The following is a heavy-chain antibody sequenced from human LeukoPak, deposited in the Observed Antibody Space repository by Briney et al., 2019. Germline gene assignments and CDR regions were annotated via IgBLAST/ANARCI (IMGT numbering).Heavy chain of an antibody. Sequence: PGGSLRLSCAASGFTFSTYDMHWVRQATGKGLEWVSAIGTGGDTFYPGSVKGRFTISRENAKNSSYLQMSSLRAEDTAVYYCARGRSSSWYYHFDYWGQGTLVTVSS. CDR2: IGTGGDT. D-gene: IGHD6-13*01. CDR3: ARGRSSSWYYHFDY. CDR1: GFTFSTYD. V-gene: IGHV3-13*01. J-gene: IGHJ4*02.